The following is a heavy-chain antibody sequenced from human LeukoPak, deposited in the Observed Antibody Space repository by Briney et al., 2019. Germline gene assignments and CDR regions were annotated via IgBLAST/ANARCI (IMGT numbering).Heavy chain of an antibody. J-gene: IGHJ6*02. CDR1: GFTFSSYA. CDR2: VSGIGHST. V-gene: IGHV3-23*01. D-gene: IGHD2-2*03. Sequence: PGGSLRLSCAASGFTFSSYAMSWVRQAPGKGLEWVSAVSGIGHSTYYADSVKGRFTIYRDNSKNTLYLQMNSLRAEDTAVYYCAKDGYCSSTSCYFSYYHYGMDVWGQGTTVTVSS. CDR3: AKDGYCSSTSCYFSYYHYGMDV.